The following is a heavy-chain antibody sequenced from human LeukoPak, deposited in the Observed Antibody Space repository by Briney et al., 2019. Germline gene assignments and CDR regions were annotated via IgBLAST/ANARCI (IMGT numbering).Heavy chain of an antibody. CDR1: GFTLSSYK. CDR2: IRSDSSTI. V-gene: IGHV3-48*04. J-gene: IGHJ4*02. CDR3: ARDGGYSYGYFDY. D-gene: IGHD5-18*01. Sequence: PGGSLRLSCAASGFTLSSYKMNWVRQAPGKGLEWVSYIRSDSSTIYYADSVKGRSTISRDNANNSLYLQMNSLRAEDTAVYYCARDGGYSYGYFDYWGQGTLVTVSS.